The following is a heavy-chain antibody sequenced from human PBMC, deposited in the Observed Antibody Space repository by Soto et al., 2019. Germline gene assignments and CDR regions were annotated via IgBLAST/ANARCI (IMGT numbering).Heavy chain of an antibody. J-gene: IGHJ5*02. CDR1: GFSLSTSAVG. CDR3: GYVYYNSGRWDA. Sequence: ITLKESGPPLVKPTQTLTLTCTFSGFSLSTSAVGVGWIRQPPGKALEWLALIYWDDDKRYSPSLKSRLTINQDTAKTHVVLTMTNMDTVDTATYYCGYVYYNSGRWDAWGQGTLVTVSS. V-gene: IGHV2-5*02. D-gene: IGHD3-10*01. CDR2: IYWDDDK.